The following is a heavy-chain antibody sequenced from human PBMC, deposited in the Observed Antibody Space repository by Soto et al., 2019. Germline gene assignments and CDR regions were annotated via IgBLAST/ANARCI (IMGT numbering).Heavy chain of an antibody. V-gene: IGHV1-69*01. J-gene: IGHJ6*02. CDR2: IIPIFGTA. D-gene: IGHD6-6*01. CDR3: ATKQLVPNHYYYGMDV. CDR1: GGTFSSYA. Sequence: QVQLVQSGAEVKKPGSSVKVSCKASGGTFSSYAISWVRQAPGQGLEWMGGIIPIFGTANYAQKFQGRVTITADESTSTSYMELSSLRSEDTAVYYCATKQLVPNHYYYGMDVWGQGTTVTVSS.